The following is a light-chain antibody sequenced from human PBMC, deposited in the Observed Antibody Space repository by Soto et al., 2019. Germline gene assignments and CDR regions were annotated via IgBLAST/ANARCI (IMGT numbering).Light chain of an antibody. J-gene: IGLJ2*01. CDR3: CSYAGRYSVI. Sequence: QSALTQPPSVSGSPGQSVTISCSGTSSDIGGYSFVSWYQQHPGNTPKLIIYDVRNRPSGVPDRFSGSKSGNTASLTISGLQAEDEADYYCCSYAGRYSVIFGGGTKLTVL. V-gene: IGLV2-11*01. CDR2: DVR. CDR1: SSDIGGYSF.